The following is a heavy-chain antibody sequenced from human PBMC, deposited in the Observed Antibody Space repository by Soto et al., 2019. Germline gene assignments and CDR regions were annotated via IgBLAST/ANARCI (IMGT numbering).Heavy chain of an antibody. V-gene: IGHV3-15*01. D-gene: IGHD3-10*01. CDR3: TADSYGSESYLTDLFDY. CDR1: GFTFSNAW. J-gene: IGHJ4*02. Sequence: EVQLVESGGGLVKPGGSLRLSCAASGFTFSNAWMSWVRQAPGKGLEWVGRIKSKTDGGTTDYAAPVKGRFTISRDDSKNTLYLQMNSLKAEDAVVYYCTADSYGSESYLTDLFDYWGQGTLVTVSS. CDR2: IKSKTDGGTT.